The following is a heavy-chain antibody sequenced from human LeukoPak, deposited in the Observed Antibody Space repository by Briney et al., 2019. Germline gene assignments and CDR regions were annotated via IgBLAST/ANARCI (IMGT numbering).Heavy chain of an antibody. CDR2: IYYGGST. CDR1: GGSISSYY. J-gene: IGHJ3*02. V-gene: IGHV4-59*01. CDR3: ARWGDDALGI. D-gene: IGHD3-10*01. Sequence: SETLSLTCTVSGGSISSYYWSWIRQPPGKGLEWIGYIYYGGSTNYNPSLKSRVTISVDTSKNQFSLKLSSVTAADTAVYYCARWGDDALGIWGQGTMVTVSS.